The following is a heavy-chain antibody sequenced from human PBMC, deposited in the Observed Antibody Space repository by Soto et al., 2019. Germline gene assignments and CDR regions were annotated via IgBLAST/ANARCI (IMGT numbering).Heavy chain of an antibody. J-gene: IGHJ4*02. CDR3: ARLARFGVVIIGRQYYFDY. V-gene: IGHV5-51*01. D-gene: IGHD3-3*01. Sequence: GESLKISCKGSGYSFTSYWIGWVRQMPGKGLEWMGIIYPGDSDTRYSPSFQGQVTISADKSISTAYLQWSSLKASDTAMYYCARLARFGVVIIGRQYYFDYWGQGTLVTVSS. CDR2: IYPGDSDT. CDR1: GYSFTSYW.